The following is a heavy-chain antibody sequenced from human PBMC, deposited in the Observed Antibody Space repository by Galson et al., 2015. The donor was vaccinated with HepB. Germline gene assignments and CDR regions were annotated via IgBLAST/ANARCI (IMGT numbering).Heavy chain of an antibody. Sequence: SLRLSCAASGFTFSDHYMSWFRQAPGKGLEWVSYISYSGSSSDYPYSVKGRFTISRDNAKNSPYLQMNTLRADDTAVYYCARGTAGDYWGQGTLVTVSS. CDR3: ARGTAGDY. J-gene: IGHJ4*02. V-gene: IGHV3-11*01. CDR1: GFTFSDHY. CDR2: ISYSGSSS.